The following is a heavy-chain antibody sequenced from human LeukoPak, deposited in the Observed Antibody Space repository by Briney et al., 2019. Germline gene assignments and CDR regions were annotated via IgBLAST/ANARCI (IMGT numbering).Heavy chain of an antibody. CDR3: AKDRGPYGDYVLQNYAMDV. CDR2: TSYDGSNK. D-gene: IGHD4-17*01. J-gene: IGHJ6*02. CDR1: GFIFRSYG. V-gene: IGHV3-30*18. Sequence: GGSLRLSCVASGFIFRSYGMHWVRQAPGKGLEWVAVTSYDGSNKYYVDSVKGRFAVSRDNSKNTVFLQMNGLRVEDTAVYYCAKDRGPYGDYVLQNYAMDVWGQGTTVTVSS.